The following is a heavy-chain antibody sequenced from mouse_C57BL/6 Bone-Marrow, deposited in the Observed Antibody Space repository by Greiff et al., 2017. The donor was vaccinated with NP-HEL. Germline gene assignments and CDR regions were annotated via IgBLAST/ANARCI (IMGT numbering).Heavy chain of an antibody. CDR3: TEDYDPHYYAMDY. CDR2: IRLNSDNYAT. Sequence: EVQLVESGGGLVQPGGSMKLSCVASGFTFSNYWMNWVRQSPEKGLEWVAQIRLNSDNYATHYAESVKGKFTITRDDSKSRVYLKMNNLRAEDTGIYYGTEDYDPHYYAMDYWGQGTSVTVSS. V-gene: IGHV6-3*01. D-gene: IGHD2-4*01. J-gene: IGHJ4*01. CDR1: GFTFSNYW.